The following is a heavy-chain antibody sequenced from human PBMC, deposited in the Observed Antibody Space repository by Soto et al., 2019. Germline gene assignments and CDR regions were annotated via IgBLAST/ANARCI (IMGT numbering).Heavy chain of an antibody. Sequence: GGSLRLSCTASGFTFGDYAMSWFRQAPGKGLEGVGFIRSKAYGGTTEYAASVKGRFTISRDDSKSIAYLQMNSLKTEDTAVYYCTRGTAAAGQGPYYYYGMDVWGQGTTVTVSS. D-gene: IGHD6-13*01. V-gene: IGHV3-49*03. CDR2: IRSKAYGGTT. CDR1: GFTFGDYA. J-gene: IGHJ6*02. CDR3: TRGTAAAGQGPYYYYGMDV.